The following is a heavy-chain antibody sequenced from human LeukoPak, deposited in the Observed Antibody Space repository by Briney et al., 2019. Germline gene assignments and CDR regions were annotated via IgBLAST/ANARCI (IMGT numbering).Heavy chain of an antibody. CDR3: AKDRLYYYGSGSKGFQH. CDR1: GFTFSDHW. V-gene: IGHV3-7*03. CDR2: INEDGATK. Sequence: GGSLRLSCAASGFTFSDHWMAWVRQAPGKGLEWVANINEDGATKNYVDSVKGRFTISRDNSKNTLYLQMNSLRAEDTAVYYCAKDRLYYYGSGSKGFQHWGQGTLVTVSS. J-gene: IGHJ1*01. D-gene: IGHD3-10*01.